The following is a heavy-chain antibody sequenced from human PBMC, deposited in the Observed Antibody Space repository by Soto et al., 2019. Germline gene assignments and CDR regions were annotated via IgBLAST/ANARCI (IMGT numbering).Heavy chain of an antibody. CDR2: ISDSGNST. CDR3: ARDRYGDPLWGQDDFDY. J-gene: IGHJ4*02. Sequence: PXGSLRLSCAASGFTFSSYAMSWVRQAPGKGLEWVSTISDSGNSTYSADSVKGRFTISRDNSKNTLYLQMNRLRAEDTAVYYCARDRYGDPLWGQDDFDYWGQGTLVTVSS. V-gene: IGHV3-23*01. D-gene: IGHD4-17*01. CDR1: GFTFSSYA.